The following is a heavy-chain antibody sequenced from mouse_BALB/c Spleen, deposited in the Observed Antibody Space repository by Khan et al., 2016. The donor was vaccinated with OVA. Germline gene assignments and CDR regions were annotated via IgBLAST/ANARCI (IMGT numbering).Heavy chain of an antibody. CDR1: GFNIKDTY. CDR3: ARNDGSDVDY. Sequence: VQLQQSGAELVKPGASVKLSCTASGFNIKDTYIHWVKQRPEQGLEWIGRIDPANANTKYDPKFQDKATITADTSSNTAYLQLSSLTSEDTAVDYCARNDGSDVDYWGQGTTLTVSS. V-gene: IGHV14-3*02. D-gene: IGHD2-3*01. J-gene: IGHJ2*01. CDR2: IDPANANT.